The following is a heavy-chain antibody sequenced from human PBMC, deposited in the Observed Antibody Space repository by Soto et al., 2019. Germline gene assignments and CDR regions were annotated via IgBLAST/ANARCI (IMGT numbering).Heavy chain of an antibody. D-gene: IGHD6-19*01. Sequence: HVTLKESGPVLVKPTETLTLTCTVPGFSLASGKVGVTWIRQPPGKALEWLAHIFSNVEKSYRTSLKDRLTISEDTSKSQVVLTMTNVDPVDTATYYCAQILFGRSVAGGYFYMDVWGKGTTVTVSS. J-gene: IGHJ6*03. CDR1: GFSLASGKVG. CDR3: AQILFGRSVAGGYFYMDV. CDR2: IFSNVEK. V-gene: IGHV2-26*01.